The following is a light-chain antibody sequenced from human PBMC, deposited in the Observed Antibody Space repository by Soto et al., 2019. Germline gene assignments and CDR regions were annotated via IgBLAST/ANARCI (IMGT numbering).Light chain of an antibody. CDR3: QLYGSPSP. CDR1: QSVSSSY. CDR2: AAS. Sequence: EPVSTQAPATPSLSPGERATLSCRASQSVSSSYFAWYQKQPGAPPSLLIYAASSSPTGPPDRFSGSGSGTDFTTTISRLAPEDFAVYYCQLYGSPSPFGEGTKLDIK. V-gene: IGKV3-20*01. J-gene: IGKJ5*01.